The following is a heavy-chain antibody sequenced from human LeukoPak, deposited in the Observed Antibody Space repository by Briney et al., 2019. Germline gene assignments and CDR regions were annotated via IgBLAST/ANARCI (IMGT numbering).Heavy chain of an antibody. CDR3: AKDGSGSYSHVYYYYYMDV. D-gene: IGHD1-26*01. CDR2: ISGSGGST. J-gene: IGHJ6*03. V-gene: IGHV3-23*01. CDR1: GFTFSSYA. Sequence: PGGSLRLSCAASGFTFSSYAMSWVRQAPGKGLEWVSAISGSGGSTYYADSVKGRFTISRDNSKNTLYLQMNSLRAEDTAVYYCAKDGSGSYSHVYYYYYMDVWGKGTTVTVSS.